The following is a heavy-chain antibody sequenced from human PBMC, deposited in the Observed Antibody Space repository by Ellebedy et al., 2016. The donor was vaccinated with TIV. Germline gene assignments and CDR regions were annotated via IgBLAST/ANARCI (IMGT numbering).Heavy chain of an antibody. Sequence: SETLSLTCTVSGGSISGYFWSWIRQPPGKGLEWIGYIYYSGSTNYNPSLKSRVTISVDTSKNQFSLKLSSVTAADTAVYYCARRADCSGGSCYSGFDYWGQGTLVTVSS. J-gene: IGHJ4*02. D-gene: IGHD2-15*01. CDR2: IYYSGST. CDR3: ARRADCSGGSCYSGFDY. CDR1: GGSISGYF. V-gene: IGHV4-59*01.